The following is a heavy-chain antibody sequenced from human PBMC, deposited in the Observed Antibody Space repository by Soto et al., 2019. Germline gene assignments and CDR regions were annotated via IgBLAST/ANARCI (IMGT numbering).Heavy chain of an antibody. CDR2: ISAYNGNT. CDR3: ARYWITMLRAVIDV. Sequence: ASVKVSCKASGYTFTSYGISWVRQAPGQGLEWMGWISAYNGNTNYAKKLQGRVTMTTDTYKRTAHMELRSLRPDDTRVYCCARYWITMLRAVIDVWRQGPKVTVPS. CDR1: GYTFTSYG. V-gene: IGHV1-18*04. D-gene: IGHD3-10*01. J-gene: IGHJ3*01.